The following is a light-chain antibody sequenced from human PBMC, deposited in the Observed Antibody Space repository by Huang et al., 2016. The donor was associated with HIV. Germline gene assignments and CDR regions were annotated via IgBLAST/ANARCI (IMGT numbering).Light chain of an antibody. Sequence: EIVMTQSPGTLSVSPGERVTLSCSASESISSSLAWYQQASGQAPRLLIYDASTRATGVPARFSGSGSGTNFTLTISSLQSEDVAVYYCQQYNDWPPITFGQGTRVDIK. V-gene: IGKV3-15*01. CDR3: QQYNDWPPIT. CDR2: DAS. J-gene: IGKJ5*01. CDR1: ESISSS.